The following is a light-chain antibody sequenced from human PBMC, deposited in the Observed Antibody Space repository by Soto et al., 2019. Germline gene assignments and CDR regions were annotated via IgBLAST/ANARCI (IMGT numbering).Light chain of an antibody. V-gene: IGKV3D-20*02. CDR2: GVS. Sequence: EIGLSQSPGALSLPPGERATLSCRASQRLASNYLACYQQRPGQAPRLLLYGVSSRATGIPDRFSGSGSGTDFTLTISSLEPEDSAVYYCQHRHMWPIPFGQGARPAIK. J-gene: IGKJ5*01. CDR1: QRLASNY. CDR3: QHRHMWPIP.